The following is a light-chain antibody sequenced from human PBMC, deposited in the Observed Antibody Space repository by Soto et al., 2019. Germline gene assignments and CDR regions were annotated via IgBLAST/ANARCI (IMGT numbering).Light chain of an antibody. CDR3: QEYNRYCT. CDR1: QSISSL. Sequence: DIQMTQFPSTRSASVGARITITCRASQSISSLLAWYQQKPGKAPKLLIYKASTLESGVPTRFSCSVPGTEFTLTVSGLESDECATYYCQEYNRYCTFGQGTKLEIK. V-gene: IGKV1-5*03. J-gene: IGKJ2*02. CDR2: KAS.